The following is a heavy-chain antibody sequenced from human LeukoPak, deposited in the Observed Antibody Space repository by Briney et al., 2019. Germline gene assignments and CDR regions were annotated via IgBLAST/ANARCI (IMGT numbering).Heavy chain of an antibody. CDR3: ARQGAYSSAIGMGY. D-gene: IGHD6-19*01. Sequence: SVKVSCKASGGTFSSYAISWVRQAPGQGLEWMGGIIPIFGTANYAQRFQGRVTITADESTSTAYMELSSLRSEDTAVYYCARQGAYSSAIGMGYWGQGTLVTVSS. J-gene: IGHJ4*02. CDR1: GGTFSSYA. V-gene: IGHV1-69*13. CDR2: IIPIFGTA.